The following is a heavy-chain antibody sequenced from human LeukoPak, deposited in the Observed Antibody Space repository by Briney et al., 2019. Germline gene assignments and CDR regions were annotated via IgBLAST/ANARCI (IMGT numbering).Heavy chain of an antibody. Sequence: PSETLSLTCTVSGGSISSYYWSWIRQPPGKGLEWIGYIYYSGSTNYNPSLKSRVTISVDTSKNQFSLKLSSVTAEDTAVYYCARDINEEWLLSPAYYYYGMDVWGQGTTVTVSS. D-gene: IGHD3-3*01. CDR1: GGSISSYY. V-gene: IGHV4-59*01. J-gene: IGHJ6*02. CDR3: ARDINEEWLLSPAYYYYGMDV. CDR2: IYYSGST.